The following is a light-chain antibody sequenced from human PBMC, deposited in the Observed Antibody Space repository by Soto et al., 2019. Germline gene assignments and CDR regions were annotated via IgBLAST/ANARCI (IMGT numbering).Light chain of an antibody. V-gene: IGLV2-14*01. CDR3: SSYKSSNTHYV. CDR1: SSEVGAYNF. J-gene: IGLJ1*01. CDR2: EVT. Sequence: QAALRQPASVSRSHGASINISCTGSSSEVGAYNFVSWYQHHPGKAPKLILYEVTTRPSGVSSRFSGSKSGNTASLTISGLQADDEANYYCSSYKSSNTHYVFGTGTKVTVL.